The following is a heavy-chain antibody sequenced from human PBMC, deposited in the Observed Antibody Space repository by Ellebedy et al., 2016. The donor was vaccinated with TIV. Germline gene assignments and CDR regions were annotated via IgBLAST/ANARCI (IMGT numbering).Heavy chain of an antibody. CDR1: GFSFSNYW. V-gene: IGHV3-74*01. CDR3: ARGGLQGSSGFYYTLDV. Sequence: GESLKISCAASGFSFSNYWMHWVRQAPGKGLVWVSRLNTDGSSTTYADSVKGRFTISRDNAKNTLYLQMNSLRAEDTAVYYCARGGLQGSSGFYYTLDVWGQGTAVTVSS. J-gene: IGHJ6*02. CDR2: LNTDGSST. D-gene: IGHD6-6*01.